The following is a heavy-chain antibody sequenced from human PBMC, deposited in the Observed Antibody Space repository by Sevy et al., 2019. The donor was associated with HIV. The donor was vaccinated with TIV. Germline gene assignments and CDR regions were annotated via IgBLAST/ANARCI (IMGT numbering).Heavy chain of an antibody. CDR3: AGDRKVLLVVYAIPFDAFDI. CDR1: GFTFSNHA. Sequence: GGSLRLSCTASGFTFSNHAMHWVRQGPGKGPEWVAFIRNDGSHENYADSVKGRFTISRDNSKNTLYLQMNSLRPEDTAVYYCAGDRKVLLVVYAIPFDAFDIWGQGTMVTVSS. V-gene: IGHV3-30*02. CDR2: IRNDGSHE. J-gene: IGHJ3*02. D-gene: IGHD2-8*02.